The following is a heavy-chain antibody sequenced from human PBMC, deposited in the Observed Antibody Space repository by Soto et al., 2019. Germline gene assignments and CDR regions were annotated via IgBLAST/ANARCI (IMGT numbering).Heavy chain of an antibody. CDR3: AKDMAITGTTLKFDY. J-gene: IGHJ4*02. Sequence: GGSLRLSCAASGFTFDDYAMHWVRQAPGKGLEWVSGISWNSGSIGYADSVKGRFTISRDNAKNSLYLQMNSLRAEDTALYYCAKDMAITGTTLKFDYWGQGTLVTVSS. CDR2: ISWNSGSI. V-gene: IGHV3-9*01. D-gene: IGHD1-7*01. CDR1: GFTFDDYA.